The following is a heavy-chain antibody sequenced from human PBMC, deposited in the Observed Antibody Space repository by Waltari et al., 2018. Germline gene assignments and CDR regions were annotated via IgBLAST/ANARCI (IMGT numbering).Heavy chain of an antibody. CDR1: GFSLRTSGVG. CDR3: AHRARGFLDQARVDY. D-gene: IGHD3-3*01. V-gene: IGHV2-5*01. Sequence: QITLKESGPTLVKPTQTLTLTCTFSGFSLRTSGVGVGWIRQPPGKALEWLALIYWNDDKRYSPSLKSRLTITKDTSKNQVVLTMTNMDPVDTATYYCAHRARGFLDQARVDYWGQGTLVTVSS. J-gene: IGHJ4*02. CDR2: IYWNDDK.